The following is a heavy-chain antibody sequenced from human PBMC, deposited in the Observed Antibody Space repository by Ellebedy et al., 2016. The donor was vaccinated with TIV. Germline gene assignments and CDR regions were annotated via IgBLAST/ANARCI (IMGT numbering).Heavy chain of an antibody. Sequence: LRLXXTVSGGSISSGGYYWSWIRQHPGKGLEWIGYIYYSGSTYYNPSLKSRVTISVDTSKNQFSLKLSSVTAADTAVYYCARDRAYYYDSSGYYGGGLFDYWGQGTLVTVSS. CDR1: GGSISSGGYY. V-gene: IGHV4-31*03. CDR2: IYYSGST. D-gene: IGHD3-22*01. J-gene: IGHJ4*02. CDR3: ARDRAYYYDSSGYYGGGLFDY.